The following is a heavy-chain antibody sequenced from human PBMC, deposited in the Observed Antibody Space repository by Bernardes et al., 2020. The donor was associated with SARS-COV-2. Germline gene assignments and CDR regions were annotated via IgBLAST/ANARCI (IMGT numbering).Heavy chain of an antibody. Sequence: SLRLSCAASGLTFSNYVMSWVRQAPGKGLEWVSAISGSGGRTYYADSVKGRFTISRDNSKNTLYLQMNSPRAEDTAVYYCAKDLGVLSYWGQGTLVTVSS. V-gene: IGHV3-23*01. D-gene: IGHD3-16*01. CDR3: AKDLGVLSY. CDR1: GLTFSNYV. J-gene: IGHJ4*02. CDR2: ISGSGGRT.